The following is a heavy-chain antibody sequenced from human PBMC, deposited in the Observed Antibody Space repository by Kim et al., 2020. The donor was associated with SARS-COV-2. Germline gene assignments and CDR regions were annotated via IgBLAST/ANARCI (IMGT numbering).Heavy chain of an antibody. J-gene: IGHJ4*02. Sequence: SETLSLTCAVSGGSISSGDWWSWVRQPPGKGLEWIGEIYHIGNTNYNPSLKSRVTMSVDKSKNQFSLKLNSVIAADTALYYCARGYSTGWYSIHFDYWGQGTLVTVSS. CDR1: GGSISSGDW. D-gene: IGHD6-19*01. CDR2: IYHIGNT. V-gene: IGHV4-4*02. CDR3: ARGYSTGWYSIHFDY.